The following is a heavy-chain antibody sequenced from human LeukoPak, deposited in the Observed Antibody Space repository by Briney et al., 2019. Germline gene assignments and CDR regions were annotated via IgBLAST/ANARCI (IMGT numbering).Heavy chain of an antibody. D-gene: IGHD1-26*01. CDR1: GGSISSSSYY. V-gene: IGHV4-39*07. CDR3: ARFLRGATNALEI. J-gene: IGHJ3*02. CDR2: IYYSGST. Sequence: SETLSLTCTASGGSISSSSYYWGWIRQPPGKGLEWIGSIYYSGSTYYNPSLKSRVTISIDTSKNQFSLKLSSVTAADTAVYYCARFLRGATNALEIWGQGTMVTVSS.